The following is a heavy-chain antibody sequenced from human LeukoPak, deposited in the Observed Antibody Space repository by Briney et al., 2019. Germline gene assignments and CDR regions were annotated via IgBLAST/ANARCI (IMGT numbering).Heavy chain of an antibody. D-gene: IGHD4-23*01. CDR1: GFTFSTYA. V-gene: IGHV3-23*01. Sequence: PGGSLRLSCAASGFTFSTYAMGWVRQAPGEGLRWVSSIRGNGVTTYYADSVKGRFTISRDNSKNTLYLQMNSLRAEDTALYYCAKALYGGNTVWGQGTLVTVSS. J-gene: IGHJ4*02. CDR2: IRGNGVTT. CDR3: AKALYGGNTV.